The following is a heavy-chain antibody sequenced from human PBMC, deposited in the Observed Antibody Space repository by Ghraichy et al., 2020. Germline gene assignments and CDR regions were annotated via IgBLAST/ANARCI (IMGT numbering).Heavy chain of an antibody. J-gene: IGHJ4*02. CDR2: IYYSGST. CDR3: ASTYSSSAKIDS. V-gene: IGHV4-59*01. Sequence: GSLSLTCTISGGSISSYYWSWIRQPPGKGLEWIGYIYYSGSTNYNPSLKSRVTISVDTSKNQFSLKLSSVTAADTAVYYCASTYSSSAKIDSWGQGTLVTVSS. CDR1: GGSISSYY. D-gene: IGHD6-6*01.